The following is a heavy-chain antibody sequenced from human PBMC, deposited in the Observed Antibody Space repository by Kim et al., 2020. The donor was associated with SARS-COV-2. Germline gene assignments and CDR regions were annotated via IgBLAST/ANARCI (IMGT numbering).Heavy chain of an antibody. D-gene: IGHD5-12*01. J-gene: IGHJ4*02. CDR2: TA. CDR3: ARGARATYDY. Sequence: TANYAQKFQGRVTFTADESTSTAYMELSSLRSEDTAVYYCARGARATYDYWGQGTLVTVSS. V-gene: IGHV1-69*01.